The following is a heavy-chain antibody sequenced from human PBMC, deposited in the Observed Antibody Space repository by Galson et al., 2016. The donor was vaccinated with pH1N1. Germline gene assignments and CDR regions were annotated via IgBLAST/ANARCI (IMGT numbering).Heavy chain of an antibody. V-gene: IGHV3-30*04. CDR3: ARDSEYSGHEGFH. CDR2: ILYDGTNE. D-gene: IGHD5-12*01. CDR1: GFTFTSYA. J-gene: IGHJ4*02. Sequence: SLRLSCAASGFTFTSYAMHWVRQAPGKGLEWVAVILYDGTNEYYADSVKGRFTISRDKTQSTVYLQMNSLRTEDTAVCYCARDSEYSGHEGFHWARGTLVIVSP.